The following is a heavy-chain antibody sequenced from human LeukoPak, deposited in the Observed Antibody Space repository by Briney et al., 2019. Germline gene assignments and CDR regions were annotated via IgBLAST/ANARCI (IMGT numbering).Heavy chain of an antibody. V-gene: IGHV3-7*01. CDR3: ARDRPHYDSSGYVDY. J-gene: IGHJ4*02. CDR1: GFTFSSYW. Sequence: GRSLRLSCAASGFTFSSYWMSWVRQAPGKGLEWVANIKQDGSEKYYVDSVKGRFTISRDNAKNSLYLQMNSLRAEDTAVYYCARDRPHYDSSGYVDYWGQGTLVTVSS. CDR2: IKQDGSEK. D-gene: IGHD3-22*01.